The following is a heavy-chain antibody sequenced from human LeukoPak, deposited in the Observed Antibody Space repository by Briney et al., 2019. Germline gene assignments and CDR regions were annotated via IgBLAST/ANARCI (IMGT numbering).Heavy chain of an antibody. CDR2: IYYSGST. CDR3: ARSSGYSSSGGLNWFDT. CDR1: GGSISSSSYY. D-gene: IGHD6-13*01. J-gene: IGHJ5*02. V-gene: IGHV4-39*01. Sequence: SETLSLTCTVSGGSISSSSYYWGWIRQPPGKGLEWIGSIYYSGSTYYNPSLKSRVTISVDTSKNQFSLKLSSVTAADTAVYYCARSSGYSSSGGLNWFDTWGQGTLVTVSS.